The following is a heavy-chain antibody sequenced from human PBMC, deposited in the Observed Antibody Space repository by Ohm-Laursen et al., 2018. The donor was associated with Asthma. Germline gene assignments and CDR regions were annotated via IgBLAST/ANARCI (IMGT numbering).Heavy chain of an antibody. J-gene: IGHJ6*02. CDR1: GFTFSSYA. V-gene: IGHV3-23*01. Sequence: SLRLSCTASGFTFSSYAMSWVRQAPGKGLEWVSAISGSGGSTYYADSVKGRFTISRDNSKNTLYLQMNSLRAKDTAVYYCAKDLYGERLSSYYYYGMDVWGQGTTVTVSS. D-gene: IGHD4-17*01. CDR2: ISGSGGST. CDR3: AKDLYGERLSSYYYYGMDV.